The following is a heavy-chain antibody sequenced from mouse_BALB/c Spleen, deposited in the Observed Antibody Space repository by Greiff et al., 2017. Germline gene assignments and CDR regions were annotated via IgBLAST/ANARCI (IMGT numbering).Heavy chain of an antibody. D-gene: IGHD4-1*01. CDR2: ISYSGST. Sequence: EVQLQQSGPGLVKPSQSLSLTCTVTGYSITSDYAWNWIRQFPGNKLEWMGYISYSGSTSYNPSLKSRISITRDTSKNQFFLQLNSVTTEDTATYYCARTGIYWYFDVWGAGTTVTVSS. CDR3: ARTGIYWYFDV. V-gene: IGHV3-2*02. J-gene: IGHJ1*01. CDR1: GYSITSDYA.